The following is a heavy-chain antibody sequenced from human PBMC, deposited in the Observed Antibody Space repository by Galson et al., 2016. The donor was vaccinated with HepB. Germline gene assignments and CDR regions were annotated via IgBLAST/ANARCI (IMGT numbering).Heavy chain of an antibody. CDR2: LYSVGTT. V-gene: IGHV3-53*01. CDR3: TREICSSKTENWFDP. J-gene: IGHJ5*02. CDR1: GLTISTNY. Sequence: SLRLSCAASGLTISTNYMNWVRQAPGKGLEWVSVLYSVGTTYYADSVKGRFIISRGISKNTLYLQMNSLRAEDTAVYYCTREICSSKTENWFDPWGQGTLVIVSS. D-gene: IGHD6-13*01.